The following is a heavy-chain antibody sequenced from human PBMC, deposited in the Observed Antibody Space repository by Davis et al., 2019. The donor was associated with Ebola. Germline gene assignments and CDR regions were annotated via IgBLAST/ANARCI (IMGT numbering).Heavy chain of an antibody. V-gene: IGHV1-24*01. J-gene: IGHJ6*02. CDR2: FDPEDGET. CDR1: GYTLTELS. D-gene: IGHD2-8*01. CDR3: ARLVPNYYYYGMDV. Sequence: ASVKVSCKVSGYTLTELSMHWVRQAPGKGLEWMGGFDPEDGETIYAQKFQGRVTMTEDTSTDTAYMELSSLRSEDTAVYYCARLVPNYYYYGMDVWGQGTTVTVSS.